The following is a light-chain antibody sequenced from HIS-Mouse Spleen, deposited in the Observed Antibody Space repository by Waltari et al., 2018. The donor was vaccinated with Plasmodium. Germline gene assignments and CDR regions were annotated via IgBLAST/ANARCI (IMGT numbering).Light chain of an antibody. V-gene: IGLV3-1*01. CDR3: QAWDSSTVV. J-gene: IGLJ2*01. CDR1: KLGDKY. Sequence: SYELTQPPSVSVSPGQTASITCSGDKLGDKYACWYQQKPGQSPVLVSYQDSKRPSGCPGRFSGSNSGNTATLTISGTQAMDEADYYCQAWDSSTVVFGGGTKLTVL. CDR2: QDS.